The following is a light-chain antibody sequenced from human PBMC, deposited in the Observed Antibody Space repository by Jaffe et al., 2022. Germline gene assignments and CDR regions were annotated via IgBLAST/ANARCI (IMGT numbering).Light chain of an antibody. V-gene: IGLV3-1*01. CDR1: KLGDKY. J-gene: IGLJ1*01. CDR3: QAWDSSTALV. CDR2: QDS. Sequence: SYELTQPPSVSVSPGQTASITCSGDKLGDKYACWYQQKPGQSPVLVIYQDSKRPSGIPERFSGSNSGNTATLTISGTQAMDEADYYCQAWDSSTALVFGTGTKVTVL.